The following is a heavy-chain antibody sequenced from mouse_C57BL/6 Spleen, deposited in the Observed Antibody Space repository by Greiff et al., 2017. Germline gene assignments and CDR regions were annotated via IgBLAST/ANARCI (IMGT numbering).Heavy chain of an antibody. V-gene: IGHV1-61*01. Sequence: QVQLKQPGAELVRPGSSVKLSCKASGYTFTSYWMDWVKQRPGQGLEWIGNIYPSDSETHYNQKFKDKATLTVDKSSSTAYMQLSSLTSEDSAVYYCARREGYYGYFDVWGTGTTVTVSS. D-gene: IGHD2-2*01. J-gene: IGHJ1*03. CDR1: GYTFTSYW. CDR2: IYPSDSET. CDR3: ARREGYYGYFDV.